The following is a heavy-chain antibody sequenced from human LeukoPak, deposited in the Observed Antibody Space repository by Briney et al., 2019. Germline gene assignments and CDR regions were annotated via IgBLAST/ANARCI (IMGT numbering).Heavy chain of an antibody. D-gene: IGHD3-10*01. CDR2: IGGHNGDV. CDR3: ARYNSLLRGVTTSDY. V-gene: IGHV1-18*01. CDR1: GYTFSNYG. Sequence: GTSVKVSCKASGYTFSNYGITWVRQAPGQGLEWMGTIGGHNGDVNYAPKFQGRVTMTTDTSTTTAYMELRSLRFDDTAVYYCARYNSLLRGVTTSDYWGQGTLVTVSS. J-gene: IGHJ4*02.